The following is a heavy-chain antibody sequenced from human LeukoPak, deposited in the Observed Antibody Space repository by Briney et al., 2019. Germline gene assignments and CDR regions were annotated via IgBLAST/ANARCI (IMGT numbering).Heavy chain of an antibody. D-gene: IGHD3-3*01. V-gene: IGHV3-9*01. CDR3: ARARHYDFWSGYYPYYYYYMDV. CDR1: GLTFDDYA. Sequence: LRLSCAASGLTFDDYAMHWVRQAPGKGLEWVSSISWNSVTIAYADSVKGRFTISRDNAKNSLYLQMNSLRAEDTALYHCARARHYDFWSGYYPYYYYYMDVWGKGTTVTVSS. CDR2: ISWNSVTI. J-gene: IGHJ6*03.